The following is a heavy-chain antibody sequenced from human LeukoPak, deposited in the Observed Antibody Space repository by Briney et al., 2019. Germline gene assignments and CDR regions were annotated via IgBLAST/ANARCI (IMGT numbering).Heavy chain of an antibody. V-gene: IGHV3-48*03. D-gene: IGHD6-13*01. CDR1: GFTFSSYE. CDR3: VREQQLVTRNFDY. Sequence: PGGSLRLSCAASGFTFSSYEMNWVRQAPGKGLEWVSYISSSGSTIYYADSVKGRLTISRDNAKNSLSLQMNSLRAEDTAVYYCVREQQLVTRNFDYWGQGTLVTVSS. J-gene: IGHJ4*02. CDR2: ISSSGSTI.